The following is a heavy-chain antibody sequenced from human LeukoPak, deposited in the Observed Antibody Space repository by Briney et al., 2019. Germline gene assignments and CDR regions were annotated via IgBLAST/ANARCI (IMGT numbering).Heavy chain of an antibody. CDR2: ISSSSSTI. Sequence: PGGSLRLSCAASGFTFSSYSMNWVRQAPGKGLEWVSYISSSSSTIYYADSVKGRFTISRDNAKNSLYLQMNSLRAEDTAVYYCARDYYDSGGSIDYWGQGTLVTVSS. CDR3: ARDYYDSGGSIDY. V-gene: IGHV3-48*04. J-gene: IGHJ4*02. CDR1: GFTFSSYS. D-gene: IGHD3-22*01.